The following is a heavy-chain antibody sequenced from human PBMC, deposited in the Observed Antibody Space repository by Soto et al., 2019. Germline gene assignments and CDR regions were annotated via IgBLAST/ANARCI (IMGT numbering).Heavy chain of an antibody. J-gene: IGHJ4*02. CDR3: ARAYPATTIGHYFDH. CDR2: ISYDGSKE. CDR1: GFSFITYA. D-gene: IGHD6-25*01. Sequence: QVQLVESGGGVVQPGRSLRLSCAASGFSFITYAMHWVRQAPGKGLEWVAVISYDGSKEFYADSVRGRFTISRDNSKNTLYLQMNSLRPEDTAVYYCARAYPATTIGHYFDHWGQGSLVTVSS. V-gene: IGHV3-30-3*01.